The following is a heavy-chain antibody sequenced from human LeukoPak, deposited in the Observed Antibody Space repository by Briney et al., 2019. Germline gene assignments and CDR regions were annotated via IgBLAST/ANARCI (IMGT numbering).Heavy chain of an antibody. CDR1: GGSISSYY. CDR3: ARGLTFTSFNFWSGSRSAYYFDS. J-gene: IGHJ4*02. D-gene: IGHD3-3*01. CDR2: IYTSGRT. Sequence: SETLSLTCAVSGGSISSYYWSWLGQPAGKGGEWIGRIYTSGRTNYNPSLKSRVTMSVDTSKDPFSLKLSSVTAADTAVYYCARGLTFTSFNFWSGSRSAYYFDSWGQGTLISVSS. V-gene: IGHV4-59*10.